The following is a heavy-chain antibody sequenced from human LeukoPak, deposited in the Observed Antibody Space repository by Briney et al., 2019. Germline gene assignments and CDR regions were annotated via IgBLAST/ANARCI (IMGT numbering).Heavy chain of an antibody. Sequence: ASVKVSCKASGYTFTDYYLHWVRQAPGQGLEWMGCINPNSGGTDYAQKFQGRVTMTRDTSISTAYMELSSLRSDDTAVYYCAREVLAKNYGMDVWGQGTTVTVSS. D-gene: IGHD2-8*02. CDR1: GYTFTDYY. CDR3: AREVLAKNYGMDV. CDR2: INPNSGGT. V-gene: IGHV1-2*02. J-gene: IGHJ6*02.